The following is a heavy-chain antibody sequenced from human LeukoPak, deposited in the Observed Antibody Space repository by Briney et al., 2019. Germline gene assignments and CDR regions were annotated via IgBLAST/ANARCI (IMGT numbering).Heavy chain of an antibody. CDR1: GGSVSSGSYY. D-gene: IGHD2-15*01. J-gene: IGHJ3*02. CDR2: IYYSGST. V-gene: IGHV4-61*01. Sequence: SETLSLTCTVSGGSVSSGSYYWSWIRQPPGKGLEWIGYIYYSGSTNYNPSLKSRVTMSVDTSKNQFSLKLSSVTAADTAAYYCARADCSGGSCYAFDIWGQGTMVTVSS. CDR3: ARADCSGGSCYAFDI.